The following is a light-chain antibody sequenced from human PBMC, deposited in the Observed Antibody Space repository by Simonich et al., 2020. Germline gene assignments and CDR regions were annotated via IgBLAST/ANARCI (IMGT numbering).Light chain of an antibody. V-gene: IGKV4-1*01. CDR2: WAA. CDR3: QQYYSTPWT. CDR1: QRVLYSSNNENY. J-gene: IGKJ1*01. Sequence: DIVMTQSPDSLAVSLCERATINCKSSQRVLYSSNNENYLAWYQQKQGQPPKLLIYWAATRESGVPDRFSGSGSGTDFTLTISSRQAEDVAVYYCQQYYSTPWTFGQGTKVEIK.